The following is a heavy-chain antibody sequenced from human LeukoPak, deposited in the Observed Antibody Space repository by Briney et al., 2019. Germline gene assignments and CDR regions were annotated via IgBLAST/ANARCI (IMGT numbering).Heavy chain of an antibody. J-gene: IGHJ4*02. CDR1: GGSFSGYY. CDR2: INHSGST. CDR3: ARVLGYSYGFYRRDY. V-gene: IGHV4-34*01. Sequence: SETLSLTCAVYGGSFSGYYWSWIRQPPGKGLEWIGEINHSGSTNYNPSLKSRVTISVDTSKNQFSLKLSSVTAADTAVYYCARVLGYSYGFYRRDYWGQGTLVTVSS. D-gene: IGHD5-18*01.